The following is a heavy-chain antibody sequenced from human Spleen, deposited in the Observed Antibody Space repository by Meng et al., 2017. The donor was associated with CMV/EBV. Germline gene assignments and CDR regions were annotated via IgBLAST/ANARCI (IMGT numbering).Heavy chain of an antibody. J-gene: IGHJ1*01. Sequence: SETLSLTCSVSDYSISSGYYWGWIRQPPGKGLEWIGSVYHSGSTYYNPSLKSRVTISLDTSKNQFSLNLRSVTAADTAVYYCARIITIFGVVIKDWGQGTLVTVSS. CDR3: ARIITIFGVVIKD. V-gene: IGHV4-38-2*01. CDR1: DYSISSGYY. CDR2: VYHSGST. D-gene: IGHD3-3*01.